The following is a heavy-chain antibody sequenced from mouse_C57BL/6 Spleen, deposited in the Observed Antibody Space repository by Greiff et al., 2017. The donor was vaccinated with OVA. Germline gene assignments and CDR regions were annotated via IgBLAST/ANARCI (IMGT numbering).Heavy chain of an antibody. Sequence: QVQLQQPGAELVMPGASVKLSCKASGYTFTSYWMHWVKQRPGQGLEWIGEIDPSDSYTNSTQKLKGKSTLTVDKSSSTSFMQLSSLTSEDSAVYYCSRGHYGSRKAWLAYWGQGTLVTVSA. CDR2: IDPSDSYT. D-gene: IGHD1-1*01. CDR3: SRGHYGSRKAWLAY. CDR1: GYTFTSYW. J-gene: IGHJ3*01. V-gene: IGHV1-69*01.